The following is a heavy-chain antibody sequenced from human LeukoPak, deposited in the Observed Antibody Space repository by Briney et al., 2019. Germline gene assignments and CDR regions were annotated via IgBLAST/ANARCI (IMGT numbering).Heavy chain of an antibody. Sequence: GGSLRLSCVVSGFTFSSYWMSWVRQAPGKGLEWVANIKQDGSEKYYVDSVKGRFTISRDNAKNSLYLQMNSLRVEDTAVYYCARDGIVGVTTFDYWGQGTLVTVSS. CDR1: GFTFSSYW. CDR2: IKQDGSEK. V-gene: IGHV3-7*01. CDR3: ARDGIVGVTTFDY. D-gene: IGHD1-26*01. J-gene: IGHJ4*02.